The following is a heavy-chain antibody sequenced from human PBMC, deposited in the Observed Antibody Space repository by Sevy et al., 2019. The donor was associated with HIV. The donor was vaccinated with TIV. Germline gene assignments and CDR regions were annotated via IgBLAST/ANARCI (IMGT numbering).Heavy chain of an antibody. J-gene: IGHJ4*02. Sequence: GGSLRLSCSASGFTFGSYWMHWVRQAPGKGLVWISGVNSDGSSTNYADSVKGRFTMSGDSAKNTLYLQMNSLRAEDTAVYFCVAANTWEDYWGQGTLVTVSS. CDR3: VAANTWEDY. D-gene: IGHD1-26*01. CDR2: VNSDGSST. V-gene: IGHV3-74*01. CDR1: GFTFGSYW.